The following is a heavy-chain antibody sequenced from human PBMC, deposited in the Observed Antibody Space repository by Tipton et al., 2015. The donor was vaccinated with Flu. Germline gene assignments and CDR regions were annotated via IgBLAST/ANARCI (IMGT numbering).Heavy chain of an antibody. V-gene: IGHV4-38-2*01. CDR2: IYHSGST. D-gene: IGHD3-10*01. CDR1: GDSISSDYY. CDR3: ARGLYVSGSYQRRYFDS. Sequence: TLSLTCDVSGDSISSDYYWGWIRQPPGKGLEWIGSIYHSGSTYYSPSLKSRLTTSVDTSKNQFSLKLSSVTAADTAVYYCARGLYVSGSYQRRYFDSWGQGTLVTVSS. J-gene: IGHJ4*02.